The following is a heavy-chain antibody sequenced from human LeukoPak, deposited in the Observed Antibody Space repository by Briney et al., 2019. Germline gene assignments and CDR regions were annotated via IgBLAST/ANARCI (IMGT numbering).Heavy chain of an antibody. J-gene: IGHJ4*02. Sequence: SETLSLTCTVSGGSISSSGYYWGWIRQPPGKGLEWIGSIYYSGSTYYNPSLKSRVTISVDTSKNQFSLKLSSVAAADTAVYYCTRDLAGHFGGFYFDYWGQGALVTVSS. CDR2: IYYSGST. CDR3: TRDLAGHFGGFYFDY. CDR1: GGSISSSGYY. V-gene: IGHV4-39*07. D-gene: IGHD2-21*01.